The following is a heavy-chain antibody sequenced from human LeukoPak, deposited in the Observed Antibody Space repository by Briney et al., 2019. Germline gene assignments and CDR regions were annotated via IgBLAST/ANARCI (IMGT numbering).Heavy chain of an antibody. CDR2: INSNGGGT. Sequence: GGSLRLSCAASGFTFSSYAMHWVRQAPGKGLEYASGINSNGGGTYYANSVKGRFTISRDNSKNTLYLQMGGLRAEDMAVYYCARGTVSSGTRRSNFDYWGQGTLVTVSS. CDR3: ARGTVSSGTRRSNFDY. J-gene: IGHJ4*02. V-gene: IGHV3-64*01. D-gene: IGHD1-1*01. CDR1: GFTFSSYA.